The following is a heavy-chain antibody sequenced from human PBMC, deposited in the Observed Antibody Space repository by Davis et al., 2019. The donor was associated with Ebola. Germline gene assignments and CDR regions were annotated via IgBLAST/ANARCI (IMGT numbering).Heavy chain of an antibody. V-gene: IGHV3-64D*06. J-gene: IGHJ4*02. CDR3: VKGPWGSLNIAVAGYFDY. D-gene: IGHD6-19*01. CDR1: GFTFNTYA. Sequence: GESLKISCSASGFTFNTYAMHWVRQAPGKGLEYVSAISSNGENTYYADSVKGRFTISRDNSKNTLYLQMSSLRAEDTAVYYCVKGPWGSLNIAVAGYFDYWGQGTLVTVSS. CDR2: ISSNGENT.